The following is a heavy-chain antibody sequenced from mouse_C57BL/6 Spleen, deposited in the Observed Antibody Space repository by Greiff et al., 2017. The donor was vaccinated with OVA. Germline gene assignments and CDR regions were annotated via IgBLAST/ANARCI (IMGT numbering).Heavy chain of an antibody. J-gene: IGHJ2*01. V-gene: IGHV1-22*01. CDR3: AYYRAYYFDY. CDR1: GYTFTDYN. CDR2: INPNNGGT. D-gene: IGHD2-12*01. Sequence: EVKLVESGPELVRPGASVKMSCKASGYTFTDYNMHWVKQSHGKSLEWIGYINPNNGGTSYNQKFKGKATLTVNKSSSTAYMELRSLTSEDSAVYYCAYYRAYYFDYWGQGTTLTVSS.